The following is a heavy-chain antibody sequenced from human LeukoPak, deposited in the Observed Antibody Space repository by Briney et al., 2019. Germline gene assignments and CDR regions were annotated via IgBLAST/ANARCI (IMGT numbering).Heavy chain of an antibody. J-gene: IGHJ3*02. CDR3: ASSGNYYDSSSYYYGMYAFDI. D-gene: IGHD3-22*01. V-gene: IGHV1-18*01. CDR1: GYTFTSYG. CDR2: ISAYNGNT. Sequence: ASVKVSCKASGYTFTSYGISWVRQAPGQGLEWMGWISAYNGNTNYAQKLQGRVTMTTDTSTSTAYMELRSLRSDDTAVYYCASSGNYYDSSSYYYGMYAFDIWGQGTMVTVSS.